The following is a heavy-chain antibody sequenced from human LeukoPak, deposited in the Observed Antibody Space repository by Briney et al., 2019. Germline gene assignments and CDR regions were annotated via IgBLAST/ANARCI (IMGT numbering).Heavy chain of an antibody. Sequence: SETLSLTCIVSGGSVSSGSYYWSWIRQPPGKGLEWIGYIYLSGSTNYNPSLKSRVTISVDTSKNQCSLQLRSVTAADTAVYYCARDAIRSSYWYFDLWGRGTVVTVST. CDR2: IYLSGST. CDR1: GGSVSSGSYY. D-gene: IGHD2-2*01. J-gene: IGHJ2*01. CDR3: ARDAIRSSYWYFDL. V-gene: IGHV4-61*01.